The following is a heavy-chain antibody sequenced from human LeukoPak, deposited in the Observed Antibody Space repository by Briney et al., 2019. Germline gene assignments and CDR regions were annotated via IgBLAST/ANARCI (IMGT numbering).Heavy chain of an antibody. V-gene: IGHV4-34*01. D-gene: IGHD3-3*01. J-gene: IGHJ4*02. Sequence: SETLSLTCAAYGGSFSEFYWNWIRQPPGKGLEWIGQISHSGGINYNPSLQSRVTLSVDTSNNHFSLRLTPVTAADTAVYYCVRGYSEYWSDWGQGSLVTVSS. CDR3: VRGYSEYWSD. CDR1: GGSFSEFY. CDR2: ISHSGGI.